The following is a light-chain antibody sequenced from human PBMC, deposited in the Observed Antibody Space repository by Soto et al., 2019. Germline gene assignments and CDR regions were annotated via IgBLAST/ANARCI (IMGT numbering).Light chain of an antibody. V-gene: IGKV1-5*03. CDR3: QHYNSYSEA. CDR1: QSISTY. Sequence: DRQMNQSPSSRSASVGERVSINCRASQSISTYLHWYQQKPGKAPKLLIYKASTLKSGVPSRFSGSGSGTDFTLTISSLQPDDFATYYCQHYNSYSEAFGQGPTGDI. J-gene: IGKJ1*01. CDR2: KAS.